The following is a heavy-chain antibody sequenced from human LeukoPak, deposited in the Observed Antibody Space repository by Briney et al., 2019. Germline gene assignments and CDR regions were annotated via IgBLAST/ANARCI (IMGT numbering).Heavy chain of an antibody. J-gene: IGHJ4*02. V-gene: IGHV1-69*05. CDR2: IIPIFGTA. CDR1: RGTFCSYT. Sequence: SSLKVSCKASRGTFCSYTLSWVREAPGQGGEWMGRIIPIFGTANYAQKFQGRVTITTDESTRTAYMELSSLRSEDTAVYYCASGGGYDSYWGQGTLVTVSS. D-gene: IGHD5-12*01. CDR3: ASGGGYDSY.